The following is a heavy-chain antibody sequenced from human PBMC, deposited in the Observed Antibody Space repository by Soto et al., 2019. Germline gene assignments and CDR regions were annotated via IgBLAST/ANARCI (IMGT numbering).Heavy chain of an antibody. CDR1: GFTFSGSA. V-gene: IGHV3-73*02. Sequence: EVQLVESGGGLVQPGGSLKLSCAASGFTFSGSAMHWVRQASGKGLEWVGRIGWKGDNYATTYGASVKGRFTISRDDSKNKADLEMNSQNTEETADYFGLKYCGRASTPAALGQGTLVTVSS. CDR3: LKYCGRASTPAA. CDR2: IGWKGDNYAT. J-gene: IGHJ5*02. D-gene: IGHD2-8*02.